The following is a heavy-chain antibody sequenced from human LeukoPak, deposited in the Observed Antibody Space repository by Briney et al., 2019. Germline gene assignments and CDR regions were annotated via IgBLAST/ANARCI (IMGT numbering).Heavy chain of an antibody. CDR2: ISGNGGNR. Sequence: GSLRLSCAASGFTFNSYAMHWVRQAPGKGLEYVSVISGNGGNRHYANSVKGRFSISRDNSKNTLYLQMGSLRAEDMAVYYCARGLQGGATKWFDYWGQGTLVTVSS. V-gene: IGHV3-64*01. CDR3: ARGLQGGATKWFDY. J-gene: IGHJ4*02. D-gene: IGHD1-26*01. CDR1: GFTFNSYA.